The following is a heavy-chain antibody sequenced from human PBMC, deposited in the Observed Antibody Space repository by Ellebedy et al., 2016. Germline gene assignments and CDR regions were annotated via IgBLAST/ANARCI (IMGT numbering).Heavy chain of an antibody. Sequence: GSLRLXXTVSGGSISSRSYYWGWIRQPPGKGLAWIGTVSYSGSTYYNPSLKSRVTISVDTSKNQFALKLSSVTAAETAVYYCGRQPYDFWRGWGRDVWGKGTTVTFSS. CDR1: GGSISSRSYY. CDR3: GRQPYDFWRGWGRDV. CDR2: VSYSGST. D-gene: IGHD3-3*01. V-gene: IGHV4-39*01. J-gene: IGHJ6*04.